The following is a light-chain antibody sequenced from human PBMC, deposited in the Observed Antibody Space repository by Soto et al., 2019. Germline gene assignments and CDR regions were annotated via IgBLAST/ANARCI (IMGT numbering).Light chain of an antibody. Sequence: QSALTQPPSASGSPGQSVTISCTGTSSDVGAYDYVSWFQQHPGKAPKLIIYQVTKRPSGVPDRFSGSKSGNTASLTVSGLQAEDEADYYCCSYVVSYKWVFGGGTKLTVL. CDR1: SSDVGAYDY. J-gene: IGLJ3*02. CDR2: QVT. CDR3: CSYVVSYKWV. V-gene: IGLV2-8*01.